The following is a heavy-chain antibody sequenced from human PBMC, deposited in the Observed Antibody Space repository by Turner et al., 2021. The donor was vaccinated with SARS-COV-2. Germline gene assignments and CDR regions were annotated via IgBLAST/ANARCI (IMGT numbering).Heavy chain of an antibody. CDR2: IYRGGST. J-gene: IGHJ6*02. Sequence: EVQLVESGGGLIQPGGSLRLSCAASGFTVSSNYMSWVRQAPGKGLEWVSVIYRGGSTYYADSGKGRFTISRDNSKNTLYLQMNSLRAEDTAVYYCARGHVPAASNFYYYYYYGMDVWGQGTTVTVSS. V-gene: IGHV3-53*01. D-gene: IGHD2-2*01. CDR1: GFTVSSNY. CDR3: ARGHVPAASNFYYYYYYGMDV.